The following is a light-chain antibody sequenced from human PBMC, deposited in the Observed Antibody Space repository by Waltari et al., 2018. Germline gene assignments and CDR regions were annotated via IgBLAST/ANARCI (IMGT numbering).Light chain of an antibody. J-gene: IGKJ1*01. CDR2: AAS. Sequence: DIQMTQSPSSLSASVGDRVTITCQASQDIRVYLNWYQQKPGKAPELLIYAASSLRNGVPSRFSGSGSVTDFTLSISSLQPEDFATYYCQQSYSTPTWTFGQGTKVEIK. V-gene: IGKV1-39*01. CDR1: QDIRVY. CDR3: QQSYSTPTWT.